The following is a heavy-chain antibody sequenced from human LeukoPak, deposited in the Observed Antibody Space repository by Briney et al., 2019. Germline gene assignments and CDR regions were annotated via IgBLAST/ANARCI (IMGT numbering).Heavy chain of an antibody. CDR2: INHSGST. J-gene: IGHJ4*02. CDR3: ARDRAPRYIDILTGYGY. D-gene: IGHD3-9*01. V-gene: IGHV4-34*01. Sequence: SETLSLTCAVYGGSFSGYYWSWIRQPPGKGLEWIGEINHSGSTNYNPSLKSRVTISVDTSKNQFSLKLSSVTAADTAVYYCARDRAPRYIDILTGYGYWGQGTLVTVSS. CDR1: GGSFSGYY.